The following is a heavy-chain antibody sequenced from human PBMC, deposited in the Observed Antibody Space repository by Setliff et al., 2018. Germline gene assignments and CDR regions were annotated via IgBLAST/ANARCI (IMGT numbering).Heavy chain of an antibody. D-gene: IGHD1-26*01. CDR2: VYYSGAA. CDR1: GGSFSTYY. V-gene: IGHV4-59*12. Sequence: SETLSLTCTVSGGSFSTYYWSWIRQAPGKGLEWIGHVYYSGAANYNPSLKSRVTVSVDTSKKQFTLNLSSVTAADTAVYFCARGYSGSYGRFDPWGQGTLVTVSS. CDR3: ARGYSGSYGRFDP. J-gene: IGHJ5*02.